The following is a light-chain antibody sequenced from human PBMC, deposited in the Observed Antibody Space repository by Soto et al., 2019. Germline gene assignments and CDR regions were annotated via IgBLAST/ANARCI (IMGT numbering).Light chain of an antibody. CDR3: QQLNSYPS. CDR2: KAS. Sequence: EIQMTKAPANLSAAVGDINNITCRASQSIITSLAWYQQKPGKAPKLLIYKASSLQSGVPSRFSGSGSGTDFTLTISSLQPEDFATYYCQQLNSYPSFGQGTRLEIK. V-gene: IGKV1-5*03. J-gene: IGKJ5*01. CDR1: QSIITS.